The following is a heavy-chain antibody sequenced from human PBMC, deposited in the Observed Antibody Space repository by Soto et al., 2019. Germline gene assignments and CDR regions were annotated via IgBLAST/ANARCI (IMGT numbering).Heavy chain of an antibody. J-gene: IGHJ6*03. CDR3: VRGVISYYYYYYMDV. D-gene: IGHD3-10*01. CDR1: GFTFSSYA. Sequence: GGSLRLSCAASGFTFSSYAMSWVRQVPGKGLEWVSAISGSGGSTYYADSVKGRFTISRDNSKNTLYLQMNSLRAEDTAVYYCVRGVISYYYYYYMDVWGKGTTVTVSS. V-gene: IGHV3-23*01. CDR2: ISGSGGST.